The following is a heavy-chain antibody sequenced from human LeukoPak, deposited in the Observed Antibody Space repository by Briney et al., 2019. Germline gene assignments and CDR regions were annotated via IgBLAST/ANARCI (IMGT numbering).Heavy chain of an antibody. V-gene: IGHV4-39*01. CDR3: ARHRDYSSSSLGWFDP. J-gene: IGHJ5*02. CDR2: IYYSGST. CDR1: GGSISSSSYY. D-gene: IGHD6-13*01. Sequence: SETLSLTCTVSGGSISSSSYYWGWIRRPPGKGLEWIGSIYYSGSTYYNPSLKSRVTISVDTSKNQFSLKLSSVTAADTAVYYCARHRDYSSSSLGWFDPWGQGTLVTVSS.